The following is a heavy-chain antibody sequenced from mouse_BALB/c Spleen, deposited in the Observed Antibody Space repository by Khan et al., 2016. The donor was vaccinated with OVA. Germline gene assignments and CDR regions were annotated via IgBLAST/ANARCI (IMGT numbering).Heavy chain of an antibody. D-gene: IGHD1-1*01. CDR3: ARKNYYGYAMDY. Sequence: EVQLKQSGPGLVKPSQSLSLTCTVTGYSITSDYAWDWIRQFPGNKLEWMGYISYGGSTSYNPPLKSRISITRDTSKNQFFLQLNSVTTEDTATYYCARKNYYGYAMDYWGQGTSVTVSS. J-gene: IGHJ4*01. CDR1: GYSITSDYA. CDR2: ISYGGST. V-gene: IGHV3-2*02.